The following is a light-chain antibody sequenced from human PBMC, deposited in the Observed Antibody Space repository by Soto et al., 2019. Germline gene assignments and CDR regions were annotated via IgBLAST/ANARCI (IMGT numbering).Light chain of an antibody. J-gene: IGKJ4*01. CDR3: QQSYYTPLLT. CDR1: QSISTY. CDR2: VAS. V-gene: IGKV1-39*01. Sequence: DIQMTQSPSSLSASVGDRVTITCRASQSISTYLNWYQQKPGEAPKLLIFVASNLRSGVPSRFSGSGSGTDFTLTISSLQPEDFATYYCQQSYYTPLLTFGGGTKVEVQ.